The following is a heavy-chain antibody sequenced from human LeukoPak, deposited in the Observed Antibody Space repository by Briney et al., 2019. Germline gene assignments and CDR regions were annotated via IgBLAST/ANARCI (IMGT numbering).Heavy chain of an antibody. Sequence: PSETLSLTCTVSGGSISSYYWSWIRQPAGKGLEWIGRINPSGSTNYNPSLKSRVTMSVDTSKNQFSLKLSSVTAADTAVYFCARDTGSGWSHYWGQGTLVTVSS. CDR1: GGSISSYY. CDR2: INPSGST. CDR3: ARDTGSGWSHY. D-gene: IGHD6-19*01. V-gene: IGHV4-4*07. J-gene: IGHJ4*02.